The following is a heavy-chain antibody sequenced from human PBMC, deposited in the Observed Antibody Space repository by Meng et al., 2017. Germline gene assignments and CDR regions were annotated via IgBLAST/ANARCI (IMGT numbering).Heavy chain of an antibody. CDR1: GGTFSSYA. V-gene: IGHV1-69*05. Sequence: QVQVVESGAEVKKPGSAVEVSCKASGGTFSSYAISWVRQAPGQGLEWMGGIIPIFGTANYAQKFQGRVTITTDESTSTAYMELSSLRSEDTAVYYCARGTMVRGVINAFDIWGQGTMVTVSS. D-gene: IGHD3-10*01. CDR2: IIPIFGTA. CDR3: ARGTMVRGVINAFDI. J-gene: IGHJ3*02.